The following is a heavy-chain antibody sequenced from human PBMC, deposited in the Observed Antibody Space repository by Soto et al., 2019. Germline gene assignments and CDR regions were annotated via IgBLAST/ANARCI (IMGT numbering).Heavy chain of an antibody. CDR2: INPNSGGT. CDR1: GYTFTGYY. CDR3: ARGGRAGLLLLSYYYYGMDV. D-gene: IGHD3-22*01. Sequence: ASVKVSCKASGYTFTGYYMHWVRQAPGQGLEWMGWINPNSGGTNYAQKFRGWVTMTRDTSISTAYMELSRLRSDDTAVYYCARGGRAGLLLLSYYYYGMDVWGQGTTVTVSS. V-gene: IGHV1-2*04. J-gene: IGHJ6*02.